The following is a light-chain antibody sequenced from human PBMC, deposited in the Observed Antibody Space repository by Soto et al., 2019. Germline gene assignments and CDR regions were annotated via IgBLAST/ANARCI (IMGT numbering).Light chain of an antibody. V-gene: IGLV1-40*01. Sequence: QSVLTQPPSVSGAPGQRVTISCTGSSSNIGAGYDVHWYQQLPGTAPKLLIYGDSNRPSGVPDRFSGSKSGTSASLAITGRQAEDEAAYYCQSYDRSLRVSVFGGGTKLTVL. CDR3: QSYDRSLRVSV. CDR2: GDS. CDR1: SSNIGAGYD. J-gene: IGLJ2*01.